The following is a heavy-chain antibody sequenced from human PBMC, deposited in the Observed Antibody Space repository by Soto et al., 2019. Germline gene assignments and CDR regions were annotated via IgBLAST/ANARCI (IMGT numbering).Heavy chain of an antibody. CDR1: GFSLSTSGMC. Sequence: SGPTLVNPTQTLTLTCTFSGFSLSTSGMCVSWIRQPPGKALEWLARIDWDDDKYYSTSLKTRLTISKDTSKNQVVLTMTNMDPVDTAMYYCARTSRVTMGDAFDIWGQGTMVTVSS. D-gene: IGHD4-17*01. CDR2: IDWDDDK. CDR3: ARTSRVTMGDAFDI. V-gene: IGHV2-70*11. J-gene: IGHJ3*02.